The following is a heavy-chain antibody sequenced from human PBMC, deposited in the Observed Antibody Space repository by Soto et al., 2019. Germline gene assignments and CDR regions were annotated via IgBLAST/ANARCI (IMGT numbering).Heavy chain of an antibody. CDR1: GASMTTYY. D-gene: IGHD6-19*01. Sequence: ETLPLTCDVSGASMTTYYWSWIRQAPGKGLEWIGNVYHTGSTDYSSSLRSRVTISVDTSKNQFSLSTNSVAAADTAVYYCARRLFGSGWTLDSWGQGALVTVSS. CDR2: VYHTGST. J-gene: IGHJ4*02. CDR3: ARRLFGSGWTLDS. V-gene: IGHV4-59*13.